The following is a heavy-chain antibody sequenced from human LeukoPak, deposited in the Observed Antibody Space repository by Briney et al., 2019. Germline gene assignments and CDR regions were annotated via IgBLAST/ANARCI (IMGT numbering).Heavy chain of an antibody. CDR1: GFTFITYA. V-gene: IGHV3-23*01. J-gene: IGHJ6*02. D-gene: IGHD6-19*01. CDR3: VKGYSSGWTREYYGMDV. CDR2: ISAGGAGT. Sequence: GGSLRLSCAASGFTFITYAMTWVRQAPGKGLDWVSTISAGGAGTYYPDSVKGRFTISRDNTKNTLYLQMNSLRAEDTALYYCVKGYSSGWTREYYGMDVWGQGTTVTVS.